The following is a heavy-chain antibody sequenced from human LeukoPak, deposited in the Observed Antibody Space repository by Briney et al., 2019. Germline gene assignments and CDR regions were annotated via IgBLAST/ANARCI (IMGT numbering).Heavy chain of an antibody. V-gene: IGHV1-24*01. D-gene: IGHD2-8*01. J-gene: IGHJ4*02. Sequence: ASVKVSCKVPGYTLTELSMHWVRQAPGKGLEWMGGFDPEDGETIYAQKFQGRVTMTEDTSTDTAYMELSSLRSEDTAVYYCATALRYCTNGVCYTPNPHFDYWGQGTLVTVSS. CDR2: FDPEDGET. CDR3: ATALRYCTNGVCYTPNPHFDY. CDR1: GYTLTELS.